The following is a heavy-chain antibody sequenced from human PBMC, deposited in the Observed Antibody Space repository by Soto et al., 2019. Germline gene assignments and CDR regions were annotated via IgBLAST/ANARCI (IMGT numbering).Heavy chain of an antibody. Sequence: EVQLVESGGGVVRPGGSLRLSCAAFGFPFDDYGMSWVRQAPGKGLEWVSGINRDGGSTGYADSVKGRFTVSRDNAKNSLYLQMNSLRADDTALYYCARAPGFYGDFFDYWGQGTLVTVSS. CDR2: INRDGGST. J-gene: IGHJ4*02. CDR1: GFPFDDYG. V-gene: IGHV3-20*04. D-gene: IGHD4-17*01. CDR3: ARAPGFYGDFFDY.